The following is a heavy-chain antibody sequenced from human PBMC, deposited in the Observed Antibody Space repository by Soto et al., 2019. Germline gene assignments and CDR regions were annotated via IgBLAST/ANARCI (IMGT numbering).Heavy chain of an antibody. V-gene: IGHV3-23*01. CDR3: AKETWYSSGWPAYFDY. CDR1: GFTFSSYA. D-gene: IGHD6-19*01. CDR2: ISGSGGST. J-gene: IGHJ4*02. Sequence: PGGSLRLSCAASGFTFSSYAMSWVRQAPGKGLEWVSAISGSGGSTYYADSVKGRFTISRDNSKNTLYLQMNSLRAEDTAVYYCAKETWYSSGWPAYFDYWGQGTLVTVSS.